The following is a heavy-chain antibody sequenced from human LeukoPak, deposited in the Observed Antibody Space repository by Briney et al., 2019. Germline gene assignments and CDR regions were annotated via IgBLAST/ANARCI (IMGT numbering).Heavy chain of an antibody. V-gene: IGHV4-30-2*01. CDR3: ARVLYSSRPYWYFDL. D-gene: IGHD6-13*01. CDR1: GSSISSGGYY. CDR2: IYHSGST. Sequence: SETLSLTCTVSGSSISSGGYYWSWIRQPPGKGLEWIGYIYHSGSTYYNPSLKSRVTISVDRSKNQFSLKLSSVTAADTAVYYCARVLYSSRPYWYFDLWGRGTLVTVSS. J-gene: IGHJ2*01.